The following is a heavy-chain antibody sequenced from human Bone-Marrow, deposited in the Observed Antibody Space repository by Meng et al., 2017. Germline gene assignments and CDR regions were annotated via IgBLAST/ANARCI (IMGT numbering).Heavy chain of an antibody. D-gene: IGHD6-19*01. Sequence: GESLKISCAASGFTFSDYYMSWIRQAPGKGLEWVSYISSSGSTIYYADSVKGRFTISRDNAKNSLYLQMNSLRAEDTAVYYRARLQWLVPLYYYYGMDVWGQGTTVTVSS. J-gene: IGHJ6*02. CDR2: ISSSGSTI. CDR1: GFTFSDYY. V-gene: IGHV3-11*04. CDR3: ARLQWLVPLYYYYGMDV.